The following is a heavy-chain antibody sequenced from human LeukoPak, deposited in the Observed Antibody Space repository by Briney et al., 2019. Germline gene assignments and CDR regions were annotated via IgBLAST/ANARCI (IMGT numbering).Heavy chain of an antibody. CDR3: AREATWIPNYFDY. CDR1: GGSFSGYY. Sequence: SETLSLTCAVYGGSFSGYYWSWIRQSPGKGLEWIGEINHSGSTNYNPSLKSRVTISVDTSKNQFSLKLSSVTAADTAVYYCAREATWIPNYFDYWGQGTLVTVSS. D-gene: IGHD5-18*01. J-gene: IGHJ4*02. CDR2: INHSGST. V-gene: IGHV4-34*01.